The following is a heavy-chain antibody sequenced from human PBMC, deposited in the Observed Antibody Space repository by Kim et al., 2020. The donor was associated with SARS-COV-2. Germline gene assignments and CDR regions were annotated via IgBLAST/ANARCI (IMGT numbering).Heavy chain of an antibody. CDR3: ARNMAVAGTVSWLDP. Sequence: GGSLRLSCAASQFTFSSYGMHWVRQAPGKGLEWVAVIWYDGSNKYYTDSVKGRFNISRDNSKNTLYLQMNSLRAEDTAVYYCARNMAVAGTVSWLDPWGQGTLVTVSS. J-gene: IGHJ5*02. V-gene: IGHV3-33*01. CDR2: IWYDGSNK. D-gene: IGHD6-19*01. CDR1: QFTFSSYG.